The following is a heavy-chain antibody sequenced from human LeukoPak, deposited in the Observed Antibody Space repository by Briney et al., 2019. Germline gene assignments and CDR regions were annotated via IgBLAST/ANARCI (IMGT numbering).Heavy chain of an antibody. CDR1: GFTFSSCG. Sequence: AGGSLRLSCAASGFTFSSCGMHWVRQAPGKGLEWVAVISYDGSNKYYADSVKGRFTISRDNSKNTLYLQMDSLRAEDTAVYYCAKGIWFGELLHDYWGQGTLVTVSS. CDR2: ISYDGSNK. J-gene: IGHJ4*02. D-gene: IGHD3-10*01. V-gene: IGHV3-30*18. CDR3: AKGIWFGELLHDY.